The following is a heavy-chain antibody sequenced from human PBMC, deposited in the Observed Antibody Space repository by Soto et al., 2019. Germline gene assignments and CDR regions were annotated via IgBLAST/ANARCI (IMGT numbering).Heavy chain of an antibody. CDR2: IYYSGST. D-gene: IGHD3-10*01. CDR3: ARVTYYYGSGSYYPVAFDI. V-gene: IGHV4-39*01. Sequence: SETLSLTCTVSGGSISSSSYYWGWIRQPPGKGLEWIGSIYYSGSTYYNPSLKSRVTLSVDTSKNQFSLKLSSVTAADTAVYYCARVTYYYGSGSYYPVAFDIRGQGTMVT. CDR1: GGSISSSSYY. J-gene: IGHJ3*02.